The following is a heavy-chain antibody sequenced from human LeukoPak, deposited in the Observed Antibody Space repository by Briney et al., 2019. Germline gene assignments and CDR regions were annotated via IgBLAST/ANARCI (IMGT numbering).Heavy chain of an antibody. Sequence: GSLRLSCAASGFTFSSYSMNWVRQAPGKGLEWIGEINHSGSTNYNPSLKSRVTISVDTSKNQFSLKLSSVTAADTAVYYCASPGGIAVAGADYWGQGTLVTVSS. V-gene: IGHV4-34*01. CDR2: INHSGST. J-gene: IGHJ4*02. D-gene: IGHD6-19*01. CDR1: GFTFSSYS. CDR3: ASPGGIAVAGADY.